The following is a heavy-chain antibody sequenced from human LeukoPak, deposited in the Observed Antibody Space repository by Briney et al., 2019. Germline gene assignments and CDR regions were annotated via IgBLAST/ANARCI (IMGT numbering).Heavy chain of an antibody. CDR1: GFTFSSYG. D-gene: IGHD2-15*01. Sequence: GGSLRLSCAASGFTFSSYGMHWVRQAPGKGLEWVAFIRYDGSNKYYADSVKGRFTISRDNSKNTLYLQMNSLRAEDTAVYYCGNSAVVVAATLDHSRQGTLVTVCS. J-gene: IGHJ4*02. V-gene: IGHV3-30*02. CDR2: IRYDGSNK. CDR3: GNSAVVVAATLDH.